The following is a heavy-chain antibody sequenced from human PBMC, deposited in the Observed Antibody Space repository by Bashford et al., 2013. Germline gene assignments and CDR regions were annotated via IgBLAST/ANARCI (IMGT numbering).Heavy chain of an antibody. CDR2: ISCYNGDT. D-gene: IGHD3-3*02. CDR3: DGKGKMTIALVITFDI. CDR1: GYTFNHHG. Sequence: ASVKVSCKASGYTFNHHGISWVRQAPGQGLEWMGWISCYNGDTKYAQKVQGRVTMTTDTSTSTAYMELRSLRSDDTAVYYCDGKGKMTIALVITFDIVGPKGQWSPSPQ. V-gene: IGHV1-18*01. J-gene: IGHJ3*02.